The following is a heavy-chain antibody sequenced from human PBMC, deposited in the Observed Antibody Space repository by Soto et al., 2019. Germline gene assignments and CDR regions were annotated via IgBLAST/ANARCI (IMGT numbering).Heavy chain of an antibody. CDR3: AKRSGYCSSTSCPYYYYGMDV. CDR2: ISGSGGST. J-gene: IGHJ6*02. CDR1: GFSFGSYA. V-gene: IGHV3-23*01. Sequence: GGSLRLSCAASGFSFGSYALSWVRQAPGKGLEWVSTISGSGGSTYYADSVKGRFTISRDNSKSTLYLQMNSLRAEDTAVYYCAKRSGYCSSTSCPYYYYGMDVWGQGTTVTVSS. D-gene: IGHD2-2*01.